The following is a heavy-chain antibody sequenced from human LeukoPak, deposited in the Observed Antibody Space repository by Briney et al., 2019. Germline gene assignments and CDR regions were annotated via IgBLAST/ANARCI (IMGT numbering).Heavy chain of an antibody. J-gene: IGHJ3*02. CDR1: GGSFSGYY. V-gene: IGHV4-34*01. Sequence: PSETLSLTCAVYGGSFSGYYWSWIRQPPGKGLEWIGEINHSGSTNYNPSLKSRVTISVDTSENQFSLKLSSVTAADTAVYYCAGLYGGDAFDIWGQGTMVTVSS. CDR2: INHSGST. D-gene: IGHD4-23*01. CDR3: AGLYGGDAFDI.